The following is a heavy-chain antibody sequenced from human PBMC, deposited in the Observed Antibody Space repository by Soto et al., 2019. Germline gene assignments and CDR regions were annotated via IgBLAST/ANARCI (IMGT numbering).Heavy chain of an antibody. V-gene: IGHV3-13*01. CDR3: ARVRGAKGSDAFDI. Sequence: GSLRLSCAASGFTFSSYDMHWVRQATGKGLEWVSAIGTAGDTYYPGSVKGRFTISRENAKNSLYLQMNSLRAGDTAVYYCARVRGAKGSDAFDIWGQGTMVTVSS. J-gene: IGHJ3*02. D-gene: IGHD3-10*01. CDR1: GFTFSSYD. CDR2: IGTAGDT.